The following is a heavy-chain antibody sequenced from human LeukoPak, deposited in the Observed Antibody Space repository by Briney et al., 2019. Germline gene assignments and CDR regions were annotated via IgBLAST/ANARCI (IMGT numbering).Heavy chain of an antibody. CDR1: GYTFTSYG. Sequence: GASVKVSCKASGYTFTSYGISWVRQAPGQGLEWMGRIIPILGIANYAQKFQGRVTITADKSTSTAYMELSSLRSEDTAVYYCASSYGSGSYYVGYYYYGMDVWGQGTTVTVSS. CDR2: IIPILGIA. J-gene: IGHJ6*02. V-gene: IGHV1-69*04. D-gene: IGHD3-10*01. CDR3: ASSYGSGSYYVGYYYYGMDV.